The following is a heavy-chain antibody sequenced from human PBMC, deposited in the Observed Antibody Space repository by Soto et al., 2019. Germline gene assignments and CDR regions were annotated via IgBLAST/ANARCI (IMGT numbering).Heavy chain of an antibody. CDR2: IYYSGST. CDR3: ARDMGVPAASDYYYYGMDV. J-gene: IGHJ6*02. V-gene: IGHV4-59*01. CDR1: GGSISSYY. Sequence: TSETLSLTCTVSGGSISSYYWSWIRQPPGKGLEWIGYIYYSGSTNYNPSLKSRVTISVDTSKNQFSLKLSSVTAADTAVYYCARDMGVPAASDYYYYGMDVWGQGTTVTVSS. D-gene: IGHD2-2*01.